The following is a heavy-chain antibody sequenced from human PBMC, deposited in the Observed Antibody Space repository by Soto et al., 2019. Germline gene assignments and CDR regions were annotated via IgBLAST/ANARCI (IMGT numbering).Heavy chain of an antibody. V-gene: IGHV1-2*02. CDR1: GYTFTGYY. Sequence: ASVKVSCKASGYTFTGYYMHWVRQAPGQGLEWMGWINPNSGGTNYAQKFQGRVTMTRDTSISTAYMELSRLRSDDTAMYYCARHQGNWNYGMDVWGQGTTGTVSS. J-gene: IGHJ6*02. CDR3: ARHQGNWNYGMDV. D-gene: IGHD1-20*01. CDR2: INPNSGGT.